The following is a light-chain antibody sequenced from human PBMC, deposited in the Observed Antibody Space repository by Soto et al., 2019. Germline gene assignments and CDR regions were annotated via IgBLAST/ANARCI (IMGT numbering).Light chain of an antibody. J-gene: IGKJ1*01. V-gene: IGKV1-5*01. Sequence: DIQMTQSPSTLSASVGDRVPITCRTSDNIKNWLAWYQQTAGKAPKVLISDASRLEAGVPSRFSGSGSGTDFTLTTASLQTDDFGTYYCPQYDVHPKTFGQGTKV. CDR2: DAS. CDR1: DNIKNW. CDR3: PQYDVHPKT.